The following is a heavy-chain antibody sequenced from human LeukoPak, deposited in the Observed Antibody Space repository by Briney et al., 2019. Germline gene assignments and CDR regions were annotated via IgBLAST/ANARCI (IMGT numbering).Heavy chain of an antibody. V-gene: IGHV3-74*01. Sequence: PGGSLRLTCAASGFTFSSYWMHWVRQAPGKGLVWVSRINSDGSSTSYGDSVKGRFTISRDNAKNTLYLQMNSLRAEDTAVYYCARDYTMVRGVIDYWGQGILVTVSS. CDR3: ARDYTMVRGVIDY. CDR1: GFTFSSYW. D-gene: IGHD3-10*01. J-gene: IGHJ4*02. CDR2: INSDGSST.